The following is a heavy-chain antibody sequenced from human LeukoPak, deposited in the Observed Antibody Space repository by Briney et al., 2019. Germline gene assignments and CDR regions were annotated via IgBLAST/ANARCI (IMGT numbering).Heavy chain of an antibody. Sequence: GGSLRLSCAASGFTFSSYSMNWVRQAPGKGLEWVSSISSSSSYIYYADSVKGRFTISRDNAKNSLYLQMNSLRAEDTAVYYCARVTGPITPVTVTTYYYYYYGMDVWGQGTTVTVSS. J-gene: IGHJ6*02. CDR2: ISSSSSYI. CDR1: GFTFSSYS. D-gene: IGHD4-17*01. CDR3: ARVTGPITPVTVTTYYYYYYGMDV. V-gene: IGHV3-21*01.